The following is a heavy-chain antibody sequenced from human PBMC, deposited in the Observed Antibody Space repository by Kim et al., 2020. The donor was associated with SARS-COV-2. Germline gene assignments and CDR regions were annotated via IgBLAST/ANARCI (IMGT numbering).Heavy chain of an antibody. J-gene: IGHJ4*02. D-gene: IGHD4-17*01. CDR3: AREGVDYGDKYFDY. V-gene: IGHV1-3*01. Sequence: YSQKYQGRVTITRDKSASTAYMELSSLRSEDTAVYYCAREGVDYGDKYFDYWGQGTLVTVSS.